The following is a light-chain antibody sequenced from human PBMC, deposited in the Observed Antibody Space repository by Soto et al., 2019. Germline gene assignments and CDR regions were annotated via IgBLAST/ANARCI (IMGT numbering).Light chain of an antibody. CDR2: GTS. CDR1: QGTDPRE. CDR3: QHYDTSSLYS. V-gene: IGKV3-20*01. J-gene: IGKJ2*03. Sequence: EIVLTQSPGTLSLSPGEKATSPFWTRQGTDPREIAWYQQRPGQAPRLLIYGTSNRATGIPDRFSGSGSGTDFTLTISRLEPDDFAVYYCQHYDTSSLYSFGQGTKLEIK.